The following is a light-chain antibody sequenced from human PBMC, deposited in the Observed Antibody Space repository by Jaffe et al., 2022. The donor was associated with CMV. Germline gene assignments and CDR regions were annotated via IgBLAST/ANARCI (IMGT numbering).Light chain of an antibody. CDR3: QQYGSSPLT. J-gene: IGKJ4*01. CDR1: QSVSSNY. Sequence: IVLTQSPASLSLSPGERATLSCRASQSVSSNYLAWYQQKPGQAPRLLIYGASSRATGIPDRFSGSGSGTDFTLTISRLEPEDFAVYSCQQYGSSPLTFGGGTKVEIK. V-gene: IGKV3-20*01. CDR2: GAS.